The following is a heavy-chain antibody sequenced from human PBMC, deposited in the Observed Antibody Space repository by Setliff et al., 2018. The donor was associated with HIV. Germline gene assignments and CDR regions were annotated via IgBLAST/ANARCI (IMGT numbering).Heavy chain of an antibody. CDR3: HCFMDV. J-gene: IGHJ6*03. CDR1: EFSFSTSW. Sequence: GGSLRLSCAASEFSFSTSWMHWVRQAPGKGLGWVSTINSDGSTTTYADSVKGRFTISRDNAKNTLYLQMNSLRGEDTAVYDCHCFMDVWGKGTTVTVSS. CDR2: INSDGSTT. V-gene: IGHV3-74*03.